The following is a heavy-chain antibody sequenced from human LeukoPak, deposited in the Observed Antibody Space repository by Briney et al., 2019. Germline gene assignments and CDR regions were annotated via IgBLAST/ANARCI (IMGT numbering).Heavy chain of an antibody. V-gene: IGHV4-39*01. CDR1: GGSISSNNYY. CDR2: IYYSGST. Sequence: SETLSLTCTVSGGSISSNNYYWGWIRQPPGKGLEWIGNIYYSGSTYYNPSLKNRVTISVDTSKSQFSLKLSSVTAADTAVYYCARWVYSSRYCSGGSCYDVRYYFDFWDQGTPVTVSS. CDR3: ARWVYSSRYCSGGSCYDVRYYFDF. J-gene: IGHJ4*02. D-gene: IGHD2-15*01.